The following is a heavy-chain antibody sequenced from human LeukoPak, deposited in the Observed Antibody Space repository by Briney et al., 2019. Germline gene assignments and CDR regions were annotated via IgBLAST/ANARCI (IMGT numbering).Heavy chain of an antibody. CDR3: ARLYDSYFYYYLDL. Sequence: PSETLSLTCGVSGYPINNAYYWVWIRQPPGKGLEWIGSLYHPDSTYYNPSLKSRVTMSVDTSRNQFSLRLSFVTAADTAVYYCARLYDSYFYYYLDLWGTGTTVTVSS. V-gene: IGHV4-38-2*01. D-gene: IGHD2-8*01. CDR2: LYHPDST. J-gene: IGHJ6*03. CDR1: GYPINNAYY.